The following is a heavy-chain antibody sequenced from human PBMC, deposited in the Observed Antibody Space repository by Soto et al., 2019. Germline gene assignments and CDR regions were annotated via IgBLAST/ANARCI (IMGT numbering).Heavy chain of an antibody. Sequence: EVQLVESGGGLVQPGGSLRLSCAASGFTFSRHWMHWVRQVPGKGLEWVSRINSDGSSRSRAESVKDRLTISRDNAKNTLYLQMNSLRAEDTAVYYCARDSSAHQWYFDLWGRGTLVSVSS. CDR1: GFTFSRHW. V-gene: IGHV3-74*01. CDR3: ARDSSAHQWYFDL. J-gene: IGHJ2*01. D-gene: IGHD6-6*01. CDR2: INSDGSSR.